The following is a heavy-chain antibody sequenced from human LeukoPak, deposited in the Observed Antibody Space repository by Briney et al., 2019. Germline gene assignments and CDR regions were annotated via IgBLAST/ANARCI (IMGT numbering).Heavy chain of an antibody. Sequence: SETLSLTCTVSGGSISSYYWSWIRQPPGKRLEWIGYIYTSGSTNYNPSLKSRVTISVDTSKNQFSLKLSSVTAADTAVYYCASHRAWGGDFWSGYFPSTYYYMDVWGKGTTVTVSS. CDR2: IYTSGST. J-gene: IGHJ6*03. CDR1: GGSISSYY. V-gene: IGHV4-4*09. D-gene: IGHD3-3*01. CDR3: ASHRAWGGDFWSGYFPSTYYYMDV.